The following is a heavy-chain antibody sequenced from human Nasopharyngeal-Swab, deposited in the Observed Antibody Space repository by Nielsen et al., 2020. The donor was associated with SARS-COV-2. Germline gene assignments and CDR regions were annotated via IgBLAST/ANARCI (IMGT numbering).Heavy chain of an antibody. CDR1: GFTFSNYW. V-gene: IGHV3-7*01. CDR2: IKQDGGEK. D-gene: IGHD5-18*01. J-gene: IGHJ6*03. CDR3: ARALGGRYSYGSYYYYYMDV. Sequence: GESLKISCAPSGFTFSNYWMSWVRQAPGKGLEWVANIKQDGGEKYYVDSVKGRFTISRDNAKNSLYLQMNSLRPEDTAVYYCARALGGRYSYGSYYYYYMDVWGKGTTVTVSS.